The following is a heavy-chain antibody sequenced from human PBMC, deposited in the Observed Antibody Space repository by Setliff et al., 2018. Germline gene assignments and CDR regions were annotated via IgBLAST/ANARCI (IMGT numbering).Heavy chain of an antibody. V-gene: IGHV4-38-2*01. CDR2: IYHSGST. D-gene: IGHD3-10*01. J-gene: IGHJ4*02. CDR3: ARLWRRIQQIDY. Sequence: PSETLSLTCAVPGYSISSGYYWGWIRQPPGKGLEWIGSIYHSGSTYYNPSLKSRVTISVDTSKNQFSLKLSSVTAADTAVYYCARLWRRIQQIDYWGQGTLVTVS. CDR1: GYSISSGYY.